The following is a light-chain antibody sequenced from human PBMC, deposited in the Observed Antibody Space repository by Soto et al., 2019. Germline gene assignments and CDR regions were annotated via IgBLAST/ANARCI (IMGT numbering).Light chain of an antibody. J-gene: IGLJ1*01. CDR2: EVS. CDR1: SSDVGGYNS. Sequence: QSALTQPASVSGSPGQSITISCTGTSSDVGGYNSVSWYQQHPDKAPKLMIYEVSHRPSGVSNRFSGSKSDNTASLTISGLQAEDEADYYCSSYTSSSTLVFGTGTKLTVL. V-gene: IGLV2-14*01. CDR3: SSYTSSSTLV.